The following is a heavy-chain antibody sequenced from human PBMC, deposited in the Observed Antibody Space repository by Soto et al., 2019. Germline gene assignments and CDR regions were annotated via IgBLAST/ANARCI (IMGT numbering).Heavy chain of an antibody. Sequence: SVKVSCKASGGTFSSYTISWVRQAPGQGLEWMGRIIPILGIANYAQKFQGRVTITADKSTSTAYMELSSLRSEDTAVYYCAIRYGRSPSCHPDYGGQGTLVTVSS. J-gene: IGHJ4*02. CDR3: AIRYGRSPSCHPDY. V-gene: IGHV1-69*02. CDR2: IIPILGIA. D-gene: IGHD2-2*01. CDR1: GGTFSSYT.